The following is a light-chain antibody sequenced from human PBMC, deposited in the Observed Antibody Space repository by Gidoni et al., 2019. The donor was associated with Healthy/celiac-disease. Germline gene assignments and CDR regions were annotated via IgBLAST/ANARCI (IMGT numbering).Light chain of an antibody. V-gene: IGKV2-28*01. CDR1: QSLLHSNGYNY. Sequence: DSVMTKSPLSLPVTPGEPASISCRSSQSLLHSNGYNYFDWYLQKPGQSPQLLIYLGSNRASGVPDRFSGSVSGTDFTLKISRVEAEDVGVYYCMPALRPLTFXGXTKVDIK. CDR3: MPALRPLT. CDR2: LGS. J-gene: IGKJ4*01.